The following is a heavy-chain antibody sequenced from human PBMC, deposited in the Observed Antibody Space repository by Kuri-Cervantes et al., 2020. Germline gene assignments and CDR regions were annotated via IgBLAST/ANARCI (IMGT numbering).Heavy chain of an antibody. D-gene: IGHD3-3*01. J-gene: IGHJ4*02. Sequence: ESLKISCAASGFTFSDYYMSWIRQAPGKGLEWIGIIHHSGNTHYNSSLMSRVTMSVDTFKNQFSLKLSSVTAADTAVYYCARVRRFLEWSRPTDNFDYWGQGTLVTVSS. CDR3: ARVRRFLEWSRPTDNFDY. CDR1: GFTFSDYY. V-gene: IGHV4-34*01. CDR2: IHHSGNT.